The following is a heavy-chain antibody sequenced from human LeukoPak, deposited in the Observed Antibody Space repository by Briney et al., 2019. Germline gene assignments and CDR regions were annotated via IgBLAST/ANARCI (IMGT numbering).Heavy chain of an antibody. CDR1: GFTFSSYW. J-gene: IGHJ5*02. CDR3: ATDGAGFDT. V-gene: IGHV3-11*01. CDR2: INIGGTNT. Sequence: GGFLRLSCAASGFTFSSYWMSWIRQAPGKGLEWLSYINIGGTNTHYADSVKGRFTISRDNAKKSLYLEMNNLRAEDTAVYYCATDGAGFDTWGQGVLVTVSS.